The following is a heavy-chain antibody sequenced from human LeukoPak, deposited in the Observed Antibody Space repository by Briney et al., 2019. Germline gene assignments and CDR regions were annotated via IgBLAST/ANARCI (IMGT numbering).Heavy chain of an antibody. V-gene: IGHV3-48*03. J-gene: IGHJ4*02. CDR3: ARTMATIDFDY. CDR1: GFTFSSYE. CDR2: ISSSGSTT. Sequence: PGGSLRLPCAASGFTFSSYEMNWVRQAPGKGLEWVSYISSSGSTTYYADSVKGRFTISRDNAKNSLYLQMNSLRAEDTAVYYCARTMATIDFDYWGQGTLVTVSS. D-gene: IGHD5-12*01.